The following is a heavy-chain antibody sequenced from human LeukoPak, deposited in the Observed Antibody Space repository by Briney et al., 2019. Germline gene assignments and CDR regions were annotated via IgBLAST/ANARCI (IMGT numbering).Heavy chain of an antibody. CDR1: GYTFTDYY. CDR3: ARDRDGAQGGY. V-gene: IGHV1-2*02. J-gene: IGHJ4*02. CDR2: INPNSGGT. D-gene: IGHD4-17*01. Sequence: ASVKVSCTASGYTFTDYYMHWVRQAPGQGLEWMGWINPNSGGTNYAQKFQGRVTMTRDTSISTAYMELSRLRSDDTAVYYCARDRDGAQGGYWGQGTLVTVSS.